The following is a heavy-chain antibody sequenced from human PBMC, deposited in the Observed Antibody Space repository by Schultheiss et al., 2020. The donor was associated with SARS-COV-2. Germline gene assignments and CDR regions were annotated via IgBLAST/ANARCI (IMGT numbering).Heavy chain of an antibody. CDR3: ARSVYYYGSGSYYHLPDY. J-gene: IGHJ4*02. V-gene: IGHV4-59*10. Sequence: SETLSLTCAVYGGSFSGYYWSWIRQPAGKGLEWIGRIYTSGSTNYNPSLKSRVTISVDTSKNQFSLKLSSVTAADTAVYYCARSVYYYGSGSYYHLPDYWGQGTLVTVSS. CDR1: GGSFSGYY. D-gene: IGHD3-10*01. CDR2: IYTSGST.